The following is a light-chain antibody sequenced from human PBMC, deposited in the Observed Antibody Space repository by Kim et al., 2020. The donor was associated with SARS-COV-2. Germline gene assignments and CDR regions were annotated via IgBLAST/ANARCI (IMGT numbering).Light chain of an antibody. J-gene: IGLJ2*01. CDR3: NCRDSV. Sequence: SSYLTHYPSFSFPFLHTFMITFQLDSLRFFYASWYQQKPRQAPVLFFYGRSNRPSGIPDRFSGSSSGDTASLTITGAQAEDEADYYCNCRDSVFGGGTQLTVL. CDR1: SLRFFY. CDR2: GRS. V-gene: IGLV3-19*01.